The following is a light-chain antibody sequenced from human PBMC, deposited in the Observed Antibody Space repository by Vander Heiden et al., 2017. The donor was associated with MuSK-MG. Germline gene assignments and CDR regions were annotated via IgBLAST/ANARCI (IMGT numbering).Light chain of an antibody. Sequence: EIVLTQSPGTLSLSTGERATLSCRASQSVSSSYLAWYQQKPGQAPRLLIYGASSRATGIPDRFSGSGSGTDFTLTISRLEPEDFAVYYCQQYGSSPWTFGQGTKVXIK. CDR1: QSVSSSY. V-gene: IGKV3-20*01. CDR2: GAS. CDR3: QQYGSSPWT. J-gene: IGKJ1*01.